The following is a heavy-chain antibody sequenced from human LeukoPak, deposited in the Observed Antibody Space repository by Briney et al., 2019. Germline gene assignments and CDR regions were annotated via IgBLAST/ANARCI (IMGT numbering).Heavy chain of an antibody. Sequence: GGSLRLSCAASGFTFSNAWMNWVRQAPGKGLEWVGRIYSKTDGGTTDYAAPVKGRFTISRDDSKNTLYLQMNSLKTEDTALYYCTTGFFGVVNDAFDIWGQGTMVIVSS. J-gene: IGHJ3*02. V-gene: IGHV3-15*01. CDR3: TTGFFGVVNDAFDI. CDR1: GFTFSNAW. CDR2: IYSKTDGGTT. D-gene: IGHD3-3*01.